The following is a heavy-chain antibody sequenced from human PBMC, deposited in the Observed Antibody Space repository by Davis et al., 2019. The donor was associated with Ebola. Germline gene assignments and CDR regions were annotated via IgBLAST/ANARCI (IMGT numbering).Heavy chain of an antibody. Sequence: PGGSLRLSCAASGFTFSGSAMHWVRQASGKGLEWVGRIRSKANSYATAYAASVKGRFTISRDDSKNTAYLQMNSLKTEDTAVYYCTNYGGGSSSGVDYWGQGTLVTVSS. CDR1: GFTFSGSA. J-gene: IGHJ4*02. V-gene: IGHV3-73*01. D-gene: IGHD6-6*01. CDR3: TNYGGGSSSGVDY. CDR2: IRSKANSYAT.